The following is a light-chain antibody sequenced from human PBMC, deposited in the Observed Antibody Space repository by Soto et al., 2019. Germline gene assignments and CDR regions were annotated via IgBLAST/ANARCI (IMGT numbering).Light chain of an antibody. V-gene: IGLV1-51*01. CDR3: GTWGSSLSAVV. J-gene: IGLJ2*01. CDR1: SSNIGNNY. Sequence: QSVLTQPPPVSAAPGQKVTISCSGSSSNIGNNYVSWYQQLPETAPKLLIYDNNKRPSGIPDRFSGSKSGTSATLGITGLQTGDEADYYCGTWGSSLSAVVFGGGTKVTVL. CDR2: DNN.